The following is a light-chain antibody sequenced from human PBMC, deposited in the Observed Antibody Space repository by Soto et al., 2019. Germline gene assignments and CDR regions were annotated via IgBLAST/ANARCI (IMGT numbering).Light chain of an antibody. CDR1: QSVSSSF. J-gene: IGKJ1*01. CDR3: QQYVSSRRT. V-gene: IGKV3-20*01. CDR2: GAS. Sequence: EMVLTQSPGTLSLSPGERATLSCRASQSVSSSFLAWYQQKPGQAPRLLIYGASSRATGIPDRFRGSGSGPDFTVTISRLEPEDCAVYYCQQYVSSRRTFGQGTKVDIK.